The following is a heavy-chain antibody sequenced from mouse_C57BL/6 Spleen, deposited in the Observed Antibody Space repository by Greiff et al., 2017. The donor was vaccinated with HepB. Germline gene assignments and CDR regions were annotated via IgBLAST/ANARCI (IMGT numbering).Heavy chain of an antibody. V-gene: IGHV5-17*01. CDR3: ARELPFYAMDY. CDR1: GFTFSDYG. Sequence: EVQLQQPGGGLVKPGGSLKLSCAASGFTFSDYGMHWVRQAPEKGLEWVAYISSGSSTIYYADTVKGRFTISRDNAKNTLFMQMTSLRSEDTAMYYCARELPFYAMDYWGQGTSVTVSS. J-gene: IGHJ4*01. CDR2: ISSGSSTI.